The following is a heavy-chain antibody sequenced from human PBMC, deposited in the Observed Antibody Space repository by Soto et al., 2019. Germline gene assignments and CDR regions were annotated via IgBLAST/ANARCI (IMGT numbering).Heavy chain of an antibody. Sequence: PGGSLRLSCAASGFIFTSYSMVWVRLAPGKGLEWVSSISSGSDSIYYADSVKGRFTISRDNAQNSLYLQMNSLPSEDTAVYYCARDRSADRFVQYFQHWGPGTLVTVS. CDR1: GFIFTSYS. D-gene: IGHD6-19*01. CDR2: ISSGSDSI. V-gene: IGHV3-21*01. J-gene: IGHJ1*01. CDR3: ARDRSADRFVQYFQH.